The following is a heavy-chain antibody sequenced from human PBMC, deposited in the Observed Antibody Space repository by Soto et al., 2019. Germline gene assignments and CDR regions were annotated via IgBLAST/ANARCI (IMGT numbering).Heavy chain of an antibody. V-gene: IGHV1-3*04. D-gene: IGHD5-12*01. CDR3: ARANGYNPFDY. CDR2: INTGNGNT. CDR1: GYTFTSYV. J-gene: IGHJ4*02. Sequence: QVQLVQSGGEEKRPGASVKVSCKASGYTFTSYVMHWVRQAPGQRLEWMGWINTGNGNTKYSQKFQGRVTITRDTSASTAYMELSSLRSEDTAVYYCARANGYNPFDYWGQGTLVTVSS.